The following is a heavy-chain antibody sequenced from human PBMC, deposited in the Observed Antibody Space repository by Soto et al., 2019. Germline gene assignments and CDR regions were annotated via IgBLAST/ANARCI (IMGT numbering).Heavy chain of an antibody. CDR2: IYPGDSET. Sequence: EVQLVQSGAEVKQPEESLRISCKASGYSFSGYWIGWVRQVPGKGLEWMGIIYPGDSETRYSPSFRGLVTISADKSIRTAYLEWSSLKASDTAVYYCARGGSFYDYWGQGTLVTVSS. CDR3: ARGGSFYDY. V-gene: IGHV5-51*01. J-gene: IGHJ4*02. D-gene: IGHD1-26*01. CDR1: GYSFSGYW.